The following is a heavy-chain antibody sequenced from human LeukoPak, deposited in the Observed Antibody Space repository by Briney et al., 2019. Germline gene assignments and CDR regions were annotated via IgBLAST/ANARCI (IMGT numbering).Heavy chain of an antibody. V-gene: IGHV3-23*01. CDR3: ARGESMIVVVTTDYFDY. CDR1: GFTFSTYG. CDR2: ISGIGGST. Sequence: GGSLRLSCSASGFTFSTYGMSWVRQAPGKGLECVSSISGIGGSTYYADAVKGRFTISRDNSKNTLYLQMNSLRAEDTAVYYCARGESMIVVVTTDYFDYWGQGTLVTVSS. J-gene: IGHJ4*02. D-gene: IGHD3-22*01.